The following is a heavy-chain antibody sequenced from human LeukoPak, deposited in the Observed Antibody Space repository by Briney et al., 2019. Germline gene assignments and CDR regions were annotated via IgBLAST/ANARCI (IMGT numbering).Heavy chain of an antibody. D-gene: IGHD2-21*02. CDR3: ARFDTSNNRDEGWFDP. CDR1: GGSISSYY. V-gene: IGHV4-4*09. CDR2: IFTSGSA. Sequence: SETLSLTCTVSGGSISSYYWSWIRQPPGKGLEWMGYIFTSGSANYNPFLKSRGTISLYKSKNQFSLTLRHDTDTHTGVYYCARFDTSNNRDEGWFDPWGQGHLVIVSS. J-gene: IGHJ5*02.